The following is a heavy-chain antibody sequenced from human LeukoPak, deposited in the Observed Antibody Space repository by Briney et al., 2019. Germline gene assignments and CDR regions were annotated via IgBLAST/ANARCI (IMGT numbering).Heavy chain of an antibody. Sequence: SETLSLTCTVSGGSISSYYWSWIRQPAGKGLEWIGRIYTSGSTNYNPSLKSRVTISVDKSKNQFSLKLSSVTAADTAVYYCARAYGSGSYNQYWFDPWGQGTLVTVSS. CDR3: ARAYGSGSYNQYWFDP. V-gene: IGHV4-4*07. CDR1: GGSISSYY. CDR2: IYTSGST. J-gene: IGHJ5*02. D-gene: IGHD3-10*01.